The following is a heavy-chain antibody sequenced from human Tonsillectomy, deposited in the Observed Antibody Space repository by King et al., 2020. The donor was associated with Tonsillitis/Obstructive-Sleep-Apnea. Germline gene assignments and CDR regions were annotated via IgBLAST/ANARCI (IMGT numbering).Heavy chain of an antibody. D-gene: IGHD6-19*01. CDR1: GFTFSDYY. CDR3: ARGLAVASMDV. J-gene: IGHJ6*03. V-gene: IGHV3-11*01. Sequence: VQLVESGGGLVKSGGSLRLSCAASGFTFSDYYMTWIRQAPGKGLEWVSYISTSGSHIYYADSVKGRFTFSRDNAKNSLSLQMNSLRVEDTAVYYCARGLAVASMDVWGKGNTVTVSS. CDR2: ISTSGSHI.